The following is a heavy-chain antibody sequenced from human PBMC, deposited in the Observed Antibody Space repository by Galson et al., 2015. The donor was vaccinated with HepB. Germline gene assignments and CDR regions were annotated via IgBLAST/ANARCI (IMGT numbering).Heavy chain of an antibody. CDR1: GGSISSSSYY. CDR2: IYYSGST. CDR3: ARDVGKSYCSSTSCSGPY. Sequence: ETLSLTCTVSGGSISSSSYYWGWIRQPPGKGLEWIGSIYYSGSTYYNPSLKSRVTISVDTSKNQFSLKLSSVTAADTAVYYCARDVGKSYCSSTSCSGPYWGQGTLVTVSS. J-gene: IGHJ4*02. D-gene: IGHD2-2*01. V-gene: IGHV4-39*07.